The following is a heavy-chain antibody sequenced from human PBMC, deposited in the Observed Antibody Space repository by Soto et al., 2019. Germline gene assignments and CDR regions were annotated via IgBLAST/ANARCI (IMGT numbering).Heavy chain of an antibody. CDR1: GFTFSSYA. V-gene: IGHV3-23*01. CDR2: ISGSGGST. Sequence: EVQLLESGGGLVQPGGSLRLSCAASGFTFSSYAMSWVRQAPGKGLEWVSAISGSGGSTYYADSVKGRFTIARDNSKNTLYVQMNSLRAEDTAVYYCANVILYYFDYWGQGTLVTVSS. J-gene: IGHJ4*02. CDR3: ANVILYYFDY.